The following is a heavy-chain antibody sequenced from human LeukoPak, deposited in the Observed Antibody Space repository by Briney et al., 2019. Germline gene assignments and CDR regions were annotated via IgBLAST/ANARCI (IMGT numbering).Heavy chain of an antibody. V-gene: IGHV6-1*01. J-gene: IGHJ3*02. CDR2: TFYRSKWYN. Sequence: SQTLSLTCAISGDSVSSNSAAWIWIRQSPSRGLEGLGRTFYRSKWYNDYAVSVKSRITINPDTSKNQFSLHLNSVTPEHTAVYYCARGGYSSSRHAFDIWGQGTMVTVSS. D-gene: IGHD6-13*01. CDR1: GDSVSSNSAA. CDR3: ARGGYSSSRHAFDI.